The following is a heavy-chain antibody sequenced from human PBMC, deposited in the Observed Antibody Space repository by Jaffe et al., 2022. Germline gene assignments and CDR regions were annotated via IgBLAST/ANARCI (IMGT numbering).Heavy chain of an antibody. CDR1: GFTFDDYA. V-gene: IGHV3-43D*04. Sequence: EVQLVESGGVVVQPGGSLRLSCAASGFTFDDYAMHWVRQAPGKGLEWVSLISWDGGSTYYADSVKGRFTISRDNSKNSLYLQMNSLRAEDTALYYCAKDSGKRAYYYDSSGYVNLLDYWGQGTLVTVSS. D-gene: IGHD3-22*01. CDR2: ISWDGGST. J-gene: IGHJ4*02. CDR3: AKDSGKRAYYYDSSGYVNLLDY.